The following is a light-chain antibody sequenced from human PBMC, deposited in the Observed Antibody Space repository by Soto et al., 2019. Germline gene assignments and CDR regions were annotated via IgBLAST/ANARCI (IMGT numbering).Light chain of an antibody. Sequence: QPVLTQPPSVSGAPGQRVTISCTGSSSNIGAGYDVHWYQQLPGTAPKLLIYGNSNRPSGVPDRFSGSKSGTSASLAITGLQAEDEADYYSQSYDSSLSGLFGGGTKLTVL. V-gene: IGLV1-40*01. CDR1: SSNIGAGYD. J-gene: IGLJ2*01. CDR2: GNS. CDR3: QSYDSSLSGL.